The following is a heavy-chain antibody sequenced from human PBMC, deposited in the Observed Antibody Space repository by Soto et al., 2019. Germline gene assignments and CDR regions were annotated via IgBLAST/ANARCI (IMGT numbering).Heavy chain of an antibody. CDR1: GGSISSYY. V-gene: IGHV4-59*08. J-gene: IGHJ4*02. CDR2: IYYSGST. Sequence: SETLSLTCTVSGGSISSYYWSWIRQPPGKGLEWIGYIYYSGSTNYNPSLKSRVTISVDTSKNQFSLKLSSVTAADTAVYYCARAPDVKYSSSWYFDYWGQGTLVTVSS. D-gene: IGHD6-13*01. CDR3: ARAPDVKYSSSWYFDY.